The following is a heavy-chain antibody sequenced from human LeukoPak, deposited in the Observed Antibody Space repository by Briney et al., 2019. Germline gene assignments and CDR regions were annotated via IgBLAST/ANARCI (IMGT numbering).Heavy chain of an antibody. CDR3: ARLKQLLAHYDS. J-gene: IGHJ4*02. D-gene: IGHD1-1*01. CDR2: VFFNGST. CDR1: GDSMDSRLYF. V-gene: IGHV4-39*01. Sequence: PSETLSLTCTISGDSMDSRLYFWGWLRQPPGKGLEWIGNVFFNGSTDYNSSLKSRVTMSLDTAENQFSLKLNAATAADTAVYYCARLKQLLAHYDSWGQGTLVTVSS.